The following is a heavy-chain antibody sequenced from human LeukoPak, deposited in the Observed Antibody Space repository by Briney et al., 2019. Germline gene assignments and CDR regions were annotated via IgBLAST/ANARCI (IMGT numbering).Heavy chain of an antibody. CDR3: ARAPMPNYYYYYMDV. D-gene: IGHD2-2*01. CDR2: IYYSGST. V-gene: IGHV4-59*08. CDR1: GGSLSSYY. J-gene: IGHJ6*03. Sequence: PSETLSPTRTVSGGSLSSYYWSWIRQPPGKGLEWVGYIYYSGSTNYNPSLKSRVTISVDTSKNQFSLKLSSVTAADTAVYYCARAPMPNYYYYYMDVWGKGTTVTVSS.